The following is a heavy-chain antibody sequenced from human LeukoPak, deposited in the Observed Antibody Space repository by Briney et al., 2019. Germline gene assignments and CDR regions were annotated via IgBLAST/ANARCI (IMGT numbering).Heavy chain of an antibody. Sequence: GGSLRLSCAASGFTVGTNYMSWVRQAPGKGLEWVSLVYSGGTTYHADSVKGRFTISRDDSKNTVYLQMNSLRAEDTAVYYCVKSPWYHGSGSYSGTIHWGQGTLVTVSS. J-gene: IGHJ4*02. V-gene: IGHV3-66*01. CDR1: GFTVGTNY. CDR3: VKSPWYHGSGSYSGTIH. D-gene: IGHD3-10*01. CDR2: VYSGGTT.